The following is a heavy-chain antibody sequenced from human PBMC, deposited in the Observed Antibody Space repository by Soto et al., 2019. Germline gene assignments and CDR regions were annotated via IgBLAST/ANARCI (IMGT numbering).Heavy chain of an antibody. CDR1: GFTFSSYS. J-gene: IGHJ4*02. CDR2: IISSRSYI. Sequence: EVQLVESGGGLVKPGGSLRLSCAASGFTFSSYSMNWVRQAPGKGVEWVSSIISSRSYIYYANSVKGRFTISRANAKNSLYLQMNSLRAEDTAVYYCARAPYYYDSSVYYGYWGQGTLVIVSS. D-gene: IGHD3-22*01. V-gene: IGHV3-21*01. CDR3: ARAPYYYDSSVYYGY.